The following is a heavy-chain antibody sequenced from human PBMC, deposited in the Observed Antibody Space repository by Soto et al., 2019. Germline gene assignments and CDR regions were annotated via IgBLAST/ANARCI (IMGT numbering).Heavy chain of an antibody. D-gene: IGHD3-9*01. J-gene: IGHJ6*02. CDR1: GYTFTSYD. Sequence: ASVKVSCKASGYTFTSYDINWVRQATGQGLEWMGRMNPNSGNTGYAQKFQGRVTMTRNTSISTAYMELSSLRSEDTAVYYCARGGLRYFDWLESPWYYYYGMDVWGQGTTVTVSS. CDR3: ARGGLRYFDWLESPWYYYYGMDV. V-gene: IGHV1-8*01. CDR2: MNPNSGNT.